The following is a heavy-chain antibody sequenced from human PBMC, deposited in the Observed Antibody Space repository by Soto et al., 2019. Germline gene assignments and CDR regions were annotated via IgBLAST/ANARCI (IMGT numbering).Heavy chain of an antibody. J-gene: IGHJ4*02. CDR2: ISYDGSNK. D-gene: IGHD2-15*01. Sequence: QVQLVESGGGVVQPGRSLRLSCAASGFTFSSYAMHWVRQAPGKGLEWVAVISYDGSNKYYADSVKGRFTISRDNSKNTLYLQMNSLRAEDTAVYYCASEYWSGGSCYSGGGNSGWGQGTLVTVSS. CDR3: ASEYWSGGSCYSGGGNSG. V-gene: IGHV3-30-3*01. CDR1: GFTFSSYA.